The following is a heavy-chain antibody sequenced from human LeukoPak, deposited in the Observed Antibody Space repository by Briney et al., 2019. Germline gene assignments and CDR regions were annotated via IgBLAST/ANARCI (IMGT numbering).Heavy chain of an antibody. CDR3: ARARVITMVRGVPKVFDY. CDR1: GGSFSGYY. V-gene: IGHV4-34*01. D-gene: IGHD3-10*01. J-gene: IGHJ4*02. CDR2: INHSGST. Sequence: SETLSLTRAVYGGSFSGYYWSWIRQPPGKGLEWIGEINHSGSTNYNPSLKSRVTISVDTSKNQFSLKLSSVTAADTAVYYCARARVITMVRGVPKVFDYWGQGTLVTVSS.